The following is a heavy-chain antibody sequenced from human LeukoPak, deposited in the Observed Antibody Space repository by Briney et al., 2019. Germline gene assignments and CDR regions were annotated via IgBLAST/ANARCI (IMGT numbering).Heavy chain of an antibody. J-gene: IGHJ4*02. CDR3: ARDSTYYLRYGYFDS. CDR2: INDVSSHI. CDR1: GFTFSNSA. V-gene: IGHV3-21*06. D-gene: IGHD3-22*01. Sequence: GGSLRLSCAASGFTFSNSAMNWVRQAPGKGLEWVSSINDVSSHIYYADSVKGRFTISRNNANNSVSLQMNNLRAEGTAVYYCARDSTYYLRYGYFDSWGQGILVTVSS.